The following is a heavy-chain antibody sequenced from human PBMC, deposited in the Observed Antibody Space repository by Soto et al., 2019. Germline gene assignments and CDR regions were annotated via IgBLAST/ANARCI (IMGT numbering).Heavy chain of an antibody. J-gene: IGHJ4*02. CDR3: ARDGVGATTFFGYFDY. Sequence: PGGSLRLSCAASGLIFSGHGMHWVRQAPGKGLQWVAVVRYDGSNIYYADSVKGRFTISRDNSQNTLYLQMNSLRAEDTAVYYCARDGVGATTFFGYFDYWGQGDLVTVSS. CDR2: VRYDGSNI. CDR1: GLIFSGHG. D-gene: IGHD1-26*01. V-gene: IGHV3-33*01.